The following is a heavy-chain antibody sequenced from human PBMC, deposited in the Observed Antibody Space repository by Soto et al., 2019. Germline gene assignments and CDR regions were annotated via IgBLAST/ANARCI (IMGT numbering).Heavy chain of an antibody. CDR1: GFTFSSYE. CDR3: AKLAYHSSSWSDAFDI. J-gene: IGHJ3*02. V-gene: IGHV3-30*18. CDR2: ISYDGSNK. Sequence: VQLVESGGGLVQPGGSLRLSCAASGFTFSSYEMNWVRQAPGKGLEWVAVISYDGSNKYYADSVKGRFTISRDNSKNTLYLQMNSLRAEDTAVYYCAKLAYHSSSWSDAFDIWGQGTMVTVSS. D-gene: IGHD6-13*01.